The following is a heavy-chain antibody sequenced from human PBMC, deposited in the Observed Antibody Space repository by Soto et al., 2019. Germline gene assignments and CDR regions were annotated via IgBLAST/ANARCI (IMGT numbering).Heavy chain of an antibody. CDR2: ISPYNGRT. Sequence: QVHLVQSGSDVEKPGASVKVSCKASGYSFTSYGIGWVRQVPGQGPEWMGWISPYNGRTNYAQSVKGRVVMTTDISTNTVYLELRSLRSDDSAIYYCGQCLTDSYAMDVWGQGTTVTVAS. CDR1: GYSFTSYG. J-gene: IGHJ6*02. CDR3: GQCLTDSYAMDV. V-gene: IGHV1-18*01. D-gene: IGHD5-18*01.